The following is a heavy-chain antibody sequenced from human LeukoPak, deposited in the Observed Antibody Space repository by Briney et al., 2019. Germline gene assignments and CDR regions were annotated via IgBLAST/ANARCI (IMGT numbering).Heavy chain of an antibody. D-gene: IGHD6-13*01. CDR3: ARGPYSSSSQYFQH. CDR2: IIPIFGTA. V-gene: IGHV1-69*05. J-gene: IGHJ1*01. CDR1: GGTFSSYA. Sequence: GASVKVSCKASGGTFSSYAISWVRQAPGQGLEWMGGIIPIFGTANYAQKFQGRVTITTDESTSTAYMELSSLRSEDTAVYYCARGPYSSSSQYFQHWGQGTLVTVSS.